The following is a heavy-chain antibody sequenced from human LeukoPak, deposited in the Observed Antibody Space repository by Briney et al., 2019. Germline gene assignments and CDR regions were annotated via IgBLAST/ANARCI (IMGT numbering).Heavy chain of an antibody. CDR2: IYYSGST. V-gene: IGHV4-39*01. CDR3: ARQSGGLLPMVVFDY. Sequence: PSETLSLTCTVSGGSISSSSYYWGWIRQPPGKGLEWIRSIYYSGSTYYNPSLKSRVTISVDTSKNQFSLKLSSVTAADTAVYYCARQSGGLLPMVVFDYWGQGTLVTVSS. CDR1: GGSISSSSYY. J-gene: IGHJ4*02. D-gene: IGHD3-16*01.